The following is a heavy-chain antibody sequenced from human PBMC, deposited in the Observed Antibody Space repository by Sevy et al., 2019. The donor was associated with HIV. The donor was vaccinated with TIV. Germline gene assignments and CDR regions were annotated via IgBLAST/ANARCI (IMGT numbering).Heavy chain of an antibody. CDR3: VKDFGGPTDY. D-gene: IGHD3-16*01. V-gene: IGHV3-74*01. J-gene: IGHJ4*02. CDR1: GFSITSYW. CDR2: MNEDGSVT. Sequence: GGSLRLSCAGSGFSITSYWMHWVRQAPGKGLVWVSRMNEDGSVTNHADSVRGRFTISRDIAKNTLYLQMNSLSVDDTAVYYCVKDFGGPTDYWGQGIVVTVSS.